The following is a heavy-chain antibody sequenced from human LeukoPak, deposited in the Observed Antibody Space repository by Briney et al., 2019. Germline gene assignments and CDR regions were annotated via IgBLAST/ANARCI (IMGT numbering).Heavy chain of an antibody. J-gene: IGHJ4*02. V-gene: IGHV3-21*01. CDR1: GFTFSRYS. D-gene: IGHD3-10*01. CDR2: ITGSSDYI. Sequence: GGSLRLSCAASGFTFSRYSVNWVRQAPGKGLEGVSCITGSSDYIFYADSVRGRFTISRDNAKNSLYLQMNSLRAEDTAVYYCAKFKGHYGDSEYYFDYWGQGTLVTVSS. CDR3: AKFKGHYGDSEYYFDY.